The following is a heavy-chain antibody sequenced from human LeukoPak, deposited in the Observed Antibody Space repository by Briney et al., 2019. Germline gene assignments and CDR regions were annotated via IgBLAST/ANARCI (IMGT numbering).Heavy chain of an antibody. CDR2: IYYSGST. J-gene: IGHJ4*02. D-gene: IGHD3-9*01. CDR3: ARVEDYDILTGFDY. Sequence: PSETLSLTCTVSGGSISSSSYYWGWIRQPPGKGLEWIGSIYYSGSTNYNPSLKSRVTISVDTSKNQFSLKLSSVTAADTAVYYCARVEDYDILTGFDYWGQGTLVTVSS. CDR1: GGSISSSSYY. V-gene: IGHV4-39*07.